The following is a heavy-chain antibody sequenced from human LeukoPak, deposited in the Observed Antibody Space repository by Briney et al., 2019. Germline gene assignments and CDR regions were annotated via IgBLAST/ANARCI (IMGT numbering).Heavy chain of an antibody. D-gene: IGHD3-22*01. CDR2: IIPIFGTA. CDR1: GGTFSSYA. V-gene: IGHV1-69*05. CDR3: ARDYYDSRGYLY. Sequence: SVKASCKASGGTFSSYAISWVRQAPGHGLEWMGGIIPIFGTANYAQKFQGRVTITTDESTSTAYMELSSLRSEDTAVYYCARDYYDSRGYLYWGQGTLVTVPS. J-gene: IGHJ4*02.